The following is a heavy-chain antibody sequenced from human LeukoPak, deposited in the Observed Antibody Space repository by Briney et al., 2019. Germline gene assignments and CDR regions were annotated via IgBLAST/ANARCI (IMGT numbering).Heavy chain of an antibody. J-gene: IGHJ2*01. V-gene: IGHV1-2*02. Sequence: GASVKVSCKASGYTFTANYIHWLRQAPGQGLEWMGWINPNSGGTDYAQKFLGRVTMTRDTSISTAYMELSRLTSDDTAVYYCARASLGDSSAYYQRPYWYFDLWGRGTLVTVSS. D-gene: IGHD3-22*01. CDR3: ARASLGDSSAYYQRPYWYFDL. CDR2: INPNSGGT. CDR1: GYTFTANY.